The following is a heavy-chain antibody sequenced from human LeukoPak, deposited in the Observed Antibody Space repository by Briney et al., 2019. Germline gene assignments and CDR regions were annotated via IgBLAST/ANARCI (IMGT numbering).Heavy chain of an antibody. V-gene: IGHV4-61*02. CDR1: GGSISSGSYY. J-gene: IGHJ4*02. CDR2: IYTSGGT. CDR3: ARDNFVAGQQLVWRGFDY. Sequence: SQTLSLTCIVSGGSISSGSYYWSWIRQSAGKGLEWIGRIYTSGGTNYNPSLKSRLTISVDTSKNQFSLKLSSVTAADTAVHYCARDNFVAGQQLVWRGFDYWGQGTLVTVSS. D-gene: IGHD6-13*01.